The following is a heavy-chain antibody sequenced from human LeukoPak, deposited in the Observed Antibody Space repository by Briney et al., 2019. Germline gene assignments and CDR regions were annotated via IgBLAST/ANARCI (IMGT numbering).Heavy chain of an antibody. CDR1: GYTFTSYY. Sequence: ASVNVSCKASGYTFTSYYMHWVRQAPGQGLEWMGIINPSGGSTSYAQKFQGRVTMTRDTSTSTVYMELSSLRSEDTAVYYCAREPRITIFGVVIRLSDAFDIWGQGTMVTVSS. CDR3: AREPRITIFGVVIRLSDAFDI. V-gene: IGHV1-46*01. CDR2: INPSGGST. D-gene: IGHD3-3*01. J-gene: IGHJ3*02.